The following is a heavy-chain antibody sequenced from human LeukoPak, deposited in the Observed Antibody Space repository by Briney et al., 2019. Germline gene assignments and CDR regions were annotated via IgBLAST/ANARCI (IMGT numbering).Heavy chain of an antibody. D-gene: IGHD3-3*01. V-gene: IGHV3-53*05. CDR1: GFTVSSNY. Sequence: GGSLRLSCAASGFTVSSNYMSWVRQALGKGLEWVSVIYSGGSTYYADSVKGRFTISRDNSKNTLYLQMNSLRAEDTAVYYCARDRKNYDFWSGYQYYYYYMDVWGKGTTVTVSS. CDR3: ARDRKNYDFWSGYQYYYYYMDV. CDR2: IYSGGST. J-gene: IGHJ6*03.